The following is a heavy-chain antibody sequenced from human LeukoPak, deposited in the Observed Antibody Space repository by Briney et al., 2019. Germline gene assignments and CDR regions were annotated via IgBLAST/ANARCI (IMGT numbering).Heavy chain of an antibody. CDR2: IIPILGIA. D-gene: IGHD3-3*01. CDR3: ARDRGIPQQGDFWSGSKYYYYYGMDV. V-gene: IGHV1-69*04. Sequence: ASVKVSCTASGGTFSSYAISCVRQAPGQGLEWMGRIIPILGIANYAQKFQGRVTITADKSTSTAYMELSSLRSEDTAVYYCARDRGIPQQGDFWSGSKYYYYYGMDVWGQGTTVTVSS. CDR1: GGTFSSYA. J-gene: IGHJ6*02.